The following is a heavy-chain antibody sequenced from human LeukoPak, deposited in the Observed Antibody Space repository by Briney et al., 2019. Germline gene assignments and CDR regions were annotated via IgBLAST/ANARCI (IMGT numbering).Heavy chain of an antibody. V-gene: IGHV1-46*01. CDR3: ASRDVVVPAAMGGHDAFDI. Sequence: ASVKVSCKASGYTFTSYYMHWVRQAPGQGLEWMGIINPSGGSTSYAQKFQGRVTMTRDMSTSTAYMELSSLRSDDTAVYYCASRDVVVPAAMGGHDAFDIWGQGTMVTVSS. D-gene: IGHD2-2*01. CDR1: GYTFTSYY. J-gene: IGHJ3*02. CDR2: INPSGGST.